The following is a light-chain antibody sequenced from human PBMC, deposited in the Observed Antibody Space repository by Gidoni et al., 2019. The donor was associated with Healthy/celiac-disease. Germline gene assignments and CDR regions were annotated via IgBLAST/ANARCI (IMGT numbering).Light chain of an antibody. CDR1: QSVSSY. J-gene: IGKJ4*01. CDR3: QQRSNWPLT. V-gene: IGKV3-11*01. Sequence: EIVLTQSTATLSLSPGERATLSCRASQSVSSYLAWYQQKPGQAPRLLIYDASNKATGIPARFSGSGSGPAFTLTISSLEPEDFAVYYCQQRSNWPLTFGGXTKVEIK. CDR2: DAS.